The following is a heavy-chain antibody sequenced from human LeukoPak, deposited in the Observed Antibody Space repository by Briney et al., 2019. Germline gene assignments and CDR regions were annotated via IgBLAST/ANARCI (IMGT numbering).Heavy chain of an antibody. CDR3: ARDVTWERLEAAYLTGWFDP. V-gene: IGHV1-8*02. J-gene: IGHJ5*02. CDR2: MNPNGGNT. CDR1: GYTFTSYG. D-gene: IGHD1-1*01. Sequence: ASVKVSCKASGYTFTSYGISWVRQAPGQGLEWMGWMNPNGGNTGYAQKFQGRVTMTRNTSISTAYMELRSLRSDDTAVYYCARDVTWERLEAAYLTGWFDPWGQGTLVTVSS.